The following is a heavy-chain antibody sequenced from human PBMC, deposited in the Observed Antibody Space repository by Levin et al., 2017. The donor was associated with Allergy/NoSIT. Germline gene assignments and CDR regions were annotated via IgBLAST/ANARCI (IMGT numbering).Heavy chain of an antibody. CDR3: ARPATVTTSLGAFDI. CDR2: IYYSGST. J-gene: IGHJ3*02. D-gene: IGHD4-17*01. Sequence: ASETLSLTCTVSGGSISSYYWSWIRQPPGKGLEWIGYIYYSGSTNYNPSLKSRVTISVDTSKNQFSLKLSSVTAADTAVYYCARPATVTTSLGAFDIWGQGTMVTVSS. V-gene: IGHV4-59*08. CDR1: GGSISSYY.